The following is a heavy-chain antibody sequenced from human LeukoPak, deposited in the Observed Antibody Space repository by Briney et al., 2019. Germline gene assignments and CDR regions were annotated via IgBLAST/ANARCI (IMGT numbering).Heavy chain of an antibody. D-gene: IGHD3-10*01. CDR1: GGSMSSYY. CDR3: ARRVTARYYYGRSQVDY. CDR2: IYHSGST. J-gene: IGHJ4*02. Sequence: SETLSLTCTVSGGSMSSYYWSWIRQPPGKGLEWIGSIYHSGSTNYNPSLKSRVTISVDTSKNQFSLKLSSVTAADTAVYYCARRVTARYYYGRSQVDYWGQGTLVTVSS. V-gene: IGHV4-59*12.